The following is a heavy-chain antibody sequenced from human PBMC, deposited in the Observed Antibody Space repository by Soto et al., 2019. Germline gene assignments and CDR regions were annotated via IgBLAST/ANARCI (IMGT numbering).Heavy chain of an antibody. CDR2: INSSGTVK. Sequence: GGSLRLSCAASGFTFSTYSMNWVRQAPGKGLEWVSYINSSGTVKYYAGSVKGRFTISRDNAKNSLYLQMNSLRAEDTAVYYCARMSSSISPGCWGQGTLVTVSS. V-gene: IGHV3-48*01. D-gene: IGHD2-2*01. J-gene: IGHJ4*02. CDR3: ARMSSSISPGC. CDR1: GFTFSTYS.